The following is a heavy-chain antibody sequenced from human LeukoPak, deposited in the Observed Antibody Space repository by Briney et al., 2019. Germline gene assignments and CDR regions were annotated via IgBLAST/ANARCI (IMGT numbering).Heavy chain of an antibody. CDR2: IIPIFGTA. D-gene: IGHD6-13*01. Sequence: SVKVSCKASGGTFSSYAISWVRQAPGQGLEWMGGIIPIFGTANYAQKFQGRVTITTDESTSTAYMELSSLRSEDTAVYYCARDRVIAAAGTGWFDPWGQGTLVTVSS. CDR3: ARDRVIAAAGTGWFDP. V-gene: IGHV1-69*05. CDR1: GGTFSSYA. J-gene: IGHJ5*02.